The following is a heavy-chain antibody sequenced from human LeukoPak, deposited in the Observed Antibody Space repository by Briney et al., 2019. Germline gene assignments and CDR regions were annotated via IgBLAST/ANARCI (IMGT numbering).Heavy chain of an antibody. Sequence: GGSLRLSCAASGFTFSTYFMNWVRRTPGRGLEWMACINQDGSETYSVDSVRGRFTISRDNTKNSVYLQMNSLRAEDTAVYYCVRDLGHSRHYFEYWGQGALVTVSS. CDR1: GFTFSTYF. CDR2: INQDGSET. V-gene: IGHV3-7*01. D-gene: IGHD7-27*01. CDR3: VRDLGHSRHYFEY. J-gene: IGHJ4*02.